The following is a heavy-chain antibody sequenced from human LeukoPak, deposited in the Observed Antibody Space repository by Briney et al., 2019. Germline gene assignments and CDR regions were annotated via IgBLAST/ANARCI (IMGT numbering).Heavy chain of an antibody. Sequence: GASVKVSCKASGYTFTGYYMHWVRQAPGQGLEWMGWINPNSGGTNYAQKFQGRVTMTRDTSISTAYMELSRLRSDDTAVYYCASAGSVKFSSSWYLDYWGQGTLVTVSS. D-gene: IGHD6-13*01. V-gene: IGHV1-2*02. CDR3: ASAGSVKFSSSWYLDY. J-gene: IGHJ4*02. CDR2: INPNSGGT. CDR1: GYTFTGYY.